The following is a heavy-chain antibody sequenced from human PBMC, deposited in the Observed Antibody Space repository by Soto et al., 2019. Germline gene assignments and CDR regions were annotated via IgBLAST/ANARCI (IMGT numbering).Heavy chain of an antibody. CDR1: GFTFSNSW. D-gene: IGHD1-26*01. Sequence: EVQLVESGGALVQPGGSLRLSCAVSGFTFSNSWMSWVRQTPGKGLEWVANINRDGSEKYYLDSVKGRFTISRDNAKNSLYLQMNSLRADDTAVYYCARELIVGPAEYFLDWGQGTLVTVSS. V-gene: IGHV3-7*01. CDR3: ARELIVGPAEYFLD. J-gene: IGHJ1*01. CDR2: INRDGSEK.